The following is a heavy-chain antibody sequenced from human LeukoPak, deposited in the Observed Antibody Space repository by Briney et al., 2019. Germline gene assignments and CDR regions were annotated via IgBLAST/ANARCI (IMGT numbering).Heavy chain of an antibody. CDR3: ARGRKTYCGGDCYSGKSNWFDP. D-gene: IGHD2-21*02. CDR1: GFTFSSNG. V-gene: IGHV3-33*01. Sequence: GGSLRRSCAAYGFTFSSNGMHWVRQAQGKGLEWVAVIWYDGSNKYYADSVKGRFTISRDNSKNTLYLQMNSLRAEDTAVYYCARGRKTYCGGDCYSGKSNWFDPWGQGTLVTVTS. J-gene: IGHJ5*02. CDR2: IWYDGSNK.